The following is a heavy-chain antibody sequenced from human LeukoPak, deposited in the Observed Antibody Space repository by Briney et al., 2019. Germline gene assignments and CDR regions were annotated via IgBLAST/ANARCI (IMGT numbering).Heavy chain of an antibody. CDR1: GFTVSSNY. D-gene: IGHD6-19*01. CDR3: ARESIAVAGNWFDP. J-gene: IGHJ5*02. V-gene: IGHV3-11*01. Sequence: GGSLRLSCAASGFTVSSNYMSWVRQAPGKGLEWVSYISSSGSTIYYADSVKGRFTISRDNAKNSLYLQMNSLRAEDTAVYYCARESIAVAGNWFDPWGQGTLVTVSS. CDR2: ISSSGSTI.